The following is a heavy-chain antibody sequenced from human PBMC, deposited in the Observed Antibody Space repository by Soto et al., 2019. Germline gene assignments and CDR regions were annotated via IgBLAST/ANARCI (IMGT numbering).Heavy chain of an antibody. Sequence: PSETLSLTCTVSGGSISSYYWSWIRQPPGKGLEWIGYLFHTGSTNYNPSLRSRVTISVDTSKNQLSLKLSSVTAADTAVYYCARHYYDTSGYYSNVFDIWGQGTMVTVSS. CDR3: ARHYYDTSGYYSNVFDI. V-gene: IGHV4-59*01. J-gene: IGHJ3*02. CDR2: LFHTGST. D-gene: IGHD3-22*01. CDR1: GGSISSYY.